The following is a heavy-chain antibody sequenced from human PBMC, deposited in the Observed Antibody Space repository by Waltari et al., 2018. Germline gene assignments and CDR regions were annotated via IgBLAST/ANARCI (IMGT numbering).Heavy chain of an antibody. CDR3: ARRVTMIVVGHDAFDI. CDR1: GSSISSYY. D-gene: IGHD3-22*01. J-gene: IGHJ3*02. V-gene: IGHV4-59*08. Sequence: QVQLQESGPGLVKPSETLSLTCTVSGSSISSYYWSWIRQPPGKGLEWIGYIYYSGSTNYNPSLKSRVTISVDTSKNQFSLKLSSVTAADTAVYYCARRVTMIVVGHDAFDIWGQGTMVTVSS. CDR2: IYYSGST.